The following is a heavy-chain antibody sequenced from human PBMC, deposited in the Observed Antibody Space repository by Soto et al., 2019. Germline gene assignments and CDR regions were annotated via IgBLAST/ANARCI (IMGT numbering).Heavy chain of an antibody. CDR3: ARDSSHRWANWNQIGELWFDP. J-gene: IGHJ5*02. Sequence: SGGSLRLSCAASGFTFSDYYMSWIRQAPGKGLEWVSYISSSGSTIYYADSVKGRFTISRDNAKNSLYLQMNSLRAEDTAVYYCARDSSHRWANWNQIGELWFDPWGQGTLVTVSS. CDR2: ISSSGSTI. D-gene: IGHD1-1*01. CDR1: GFTFSDYY. V-gene: IGHV3-11*01.